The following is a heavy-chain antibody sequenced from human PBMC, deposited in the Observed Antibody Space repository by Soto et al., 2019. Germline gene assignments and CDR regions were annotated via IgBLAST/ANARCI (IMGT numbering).Heavy chain of an antibody. J-gene: IGHJ5*02. CDR2: IYYSGST. CDR3: ARDKGTGTSNWFDP. D-gene: IGHD1-7*01. V-gene: IGHV4-30-4*01. Sequence: PSETLSLTCTVSGGSISSYHWSWVRQPPGKGLEWIGYIYYSGSTYYNPSLKSRVTISVDTSKNQFSLKLSSVTAADTAVYYCARDKGTGTSNWFDPWGQGTLVTVSS. CDR1: GGSISSYH.